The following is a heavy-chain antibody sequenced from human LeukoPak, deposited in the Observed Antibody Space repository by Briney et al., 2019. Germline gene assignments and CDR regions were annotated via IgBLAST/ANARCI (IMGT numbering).Heavy chain of an antibody. CDR3: ARDRHDILTARFDP. CDR1: GYTFTNYG. J-gene: IGHJ5*02. V-gene: IGHV1-18*01. D-gene: IGHD3-9*01. Sequence: ASVKVSCKASGYTFTNYGISWVRQAPGQGLEWMGWISAYNGNTNYAQKLQGRVTMTTDTSTSTAYMELRSLRSDDTAVYYCARDRHDILTARFDPWGQGTLVTVSS. CDR2: ISAYNGNT.